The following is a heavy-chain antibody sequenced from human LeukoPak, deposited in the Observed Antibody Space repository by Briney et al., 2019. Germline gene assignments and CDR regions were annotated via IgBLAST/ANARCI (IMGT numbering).Heavy chain of an antibody. J-gene: IGHJ6*02. Sequence: PGGSLRLSCAASGFTFSSYGMHWVRQAPGKGLEWVAVIWYDGSNKYYADSVKGRFTISRDNSKNTLYLQMNSLRAEDTAVYYCTRAKELPYCSSTSCYKGGMDVWGQGTTVTVSS. V-gene: IGHV3-33*01. D-gene: IGHD2-2*02. CDR3: TRAKELPYCSSTSCYKGGMDV. CDR1: GFTFSSYG. CDR2: IWYDGSNK.